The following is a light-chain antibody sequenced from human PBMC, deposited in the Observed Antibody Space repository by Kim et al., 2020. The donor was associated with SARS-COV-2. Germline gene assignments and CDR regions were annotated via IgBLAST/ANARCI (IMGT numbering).Light chain of an antibody. CDR2: YDS. J-gene: IGLJ2*01. Sequence: SYELTQPPSVSVAPGNTARITCGGNNIGSKSVHWYRQKPGQAPVLVIYYDSDRPSGIPERFSVSNSGNTATLTISRVEAGDEADYHCQVWDSSSDHVVFG. CDR1: NIGSKS. CDR3: QVWDSSSDHVV. V-gene: IGLV3-21*04.